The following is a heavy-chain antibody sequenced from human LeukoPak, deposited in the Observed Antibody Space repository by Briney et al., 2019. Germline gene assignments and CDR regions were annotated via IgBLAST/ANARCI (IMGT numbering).Heavy chain of an antibody. CDR1: GASISDYY. V-gene: IGHV4-59*08. D-gene: IGHD3-22*01. CDR3: ARHDNRGYYSLHY. Sequence: SETLSLTCTVSGASISDYYWSWIRQPPGKGLEWIGFGHYTGSSNYNPSLKSRVTTSVDTSKSQFSLKLISVTAADPAVYYCARHDNRGYYSLHYWGQGALVTVSS. CDR2: GHYTGSS. J-gene: IGHJ4*02.